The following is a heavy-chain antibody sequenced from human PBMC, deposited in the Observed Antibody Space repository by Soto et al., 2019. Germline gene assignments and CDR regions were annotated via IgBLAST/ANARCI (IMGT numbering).Heavy chain of an antibody. J-gene: IGHJ4*02. CDR1: GGSISSNSYY. Sequence: PSETLSLTCTVSGGSISSNSYYWGWIRQPPGKGLEWIGSIYYSGSTYYNPSLKSRVTISVDTSKNQFSLKLSSVTAADTALYYCARLAPGIVGATIRDYYFAYWGQGTLVTVSS. D-gene: IGHD1-26*01. CDR3: ARLAPGIVGATIRDYYFAY. CDR2: IYYSGST. V-gene: IGHV4-39*01.